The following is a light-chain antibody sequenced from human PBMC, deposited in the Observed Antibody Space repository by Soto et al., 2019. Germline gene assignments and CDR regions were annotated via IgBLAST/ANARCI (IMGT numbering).Light chain of an antibody. Sequence: DIQVTQSPSSLSTSIGDKVTITCRASQSIGHFLNWYQQKPGKAPNLIIYATSTLRSGVPSRFTGSGSGTDFTLTITNLQPQAFADYFCHQDYDIPHTFGQGTSLEI. CDR1: QSIGHF. CDR2: ATS. CDR3: HQDYDIPHT. V-gene: IGKV1-39*01. J-gene: IGKJ2*01.